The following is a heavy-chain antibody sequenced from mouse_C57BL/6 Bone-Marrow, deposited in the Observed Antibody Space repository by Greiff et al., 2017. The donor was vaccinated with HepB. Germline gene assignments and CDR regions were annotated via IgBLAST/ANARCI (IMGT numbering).Heavy chain of an antibody. Sequence: DVMLVESGEGLVKPGGSLKLSCAASGFTFSSYAMSWVRQTPEKRLEWVAYISSGGDYIYYADTVKGRFTISRDNARNTLYLQMSRLKSEDTAMYYCTRDVGSRGYYAMDYWGQGTSVTVSS. CDR2: ISSGGDYI. CDR3: TRDVGSRGYYAMDY. D-gene: IGHD1-1*01. V-gene: IGHV5-9-1*02. CDR1: GFTFSSYA. J-gene: IGHJ4*01.